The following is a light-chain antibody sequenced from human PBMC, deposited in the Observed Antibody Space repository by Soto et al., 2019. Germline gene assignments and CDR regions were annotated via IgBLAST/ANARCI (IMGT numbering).Light chain of an antibody. CDR2: GTS. J-gene: IGKJ4*01. V-gene: IGKV3-15*01. CDR3: QQYNDWPPLT. Sequence: EIVMTQSPATLSVSPGERATLSFSASQSVSSNLALYQQKPGQAPRLLIYGTSTRATGVPARFSGSGSGTEFTLTISNLQSEDFAVYYCQQYNDWPPLTFGGGTKVDIK. CDR1: QSVSSN.